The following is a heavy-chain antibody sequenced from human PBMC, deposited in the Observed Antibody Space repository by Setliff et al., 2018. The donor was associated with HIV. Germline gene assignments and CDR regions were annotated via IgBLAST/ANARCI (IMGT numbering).Heavy chain of an antibody. Sequence: SETLSLTCTVSGGSISSGSYYWSWIRQPPGKGLEWLGYISSSGGTDYNPSLNSRIIISIDTSKNQFSLKLSSVTAADTAVYYCARAGYYGSTSYWEYFQHWGQGTLVTVSS. CDR2: ISSSGGT. CDR1: GGSISSGSYY. J-gene: IGHJ1*01. CDR3: ARAGYYGSTSYWEYFQH. D-gene: IGHD3-22*01. V-gene: IGHV4-61*01.